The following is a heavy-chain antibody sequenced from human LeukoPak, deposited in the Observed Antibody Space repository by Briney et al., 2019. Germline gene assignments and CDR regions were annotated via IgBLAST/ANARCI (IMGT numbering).Heavy chain of an antibody. CDR1: GYSISKGYY. D-gene: IGHD1-26*01. CDR2: VHESGSA. CDR3: VRSEVGAFDS. V-gene: IGHV4-38-2*01. Sequence: SETMSLTCAVSGYSISKGYYWGWVRQPPGKRPHWIGSVHESGSAYYNPSLRSRVTISLDTSQNQFSLTLTSVIAADSATYYCVRSEVGAFDSWGQGTLVTVSS. J-gene: IGHJ4*02.